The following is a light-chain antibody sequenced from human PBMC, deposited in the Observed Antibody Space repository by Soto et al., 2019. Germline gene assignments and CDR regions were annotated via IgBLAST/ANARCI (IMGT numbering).Light chain of an antibody. CDR1: QSISGK. J-gene: IGKJ3*01. CDR2: DAY. V-gene: IGKV3-20*01. CDR3: KQYGSSPFT. Sequence: EIVMTQSPATLCLSPGERATLSCRASQSISGKLAWYQHRPGQAHRLLIYDAYSRATGIPDRFSGSGSGTDFTLTIRRLEPEDFAVYYCKQYGSSPFTFGPGTKVDIK.